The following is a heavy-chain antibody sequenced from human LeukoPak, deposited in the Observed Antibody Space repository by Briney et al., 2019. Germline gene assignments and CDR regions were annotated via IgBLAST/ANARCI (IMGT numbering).Heavy chain of an antibody. D-gene: IGHD2-2*01. J-gene: IGHJ6*03. CDR2: IIPILGIA. Sequence: ASVKVSCKASGGTFSSYAISWVRQPPGQGVEWRGRIIPILGIANNAQKFQGRVTITADESTSTAYMELSSLRSEDTAVYYCATGDGGYCSSTSCSPVERYYYYMDVWGKGTTVTVSS. CDR3: ATGDGGYCSSTSCSPVERYYYYMDV. V-gene: IGHV1-69*04. CDR1: GGTFSSYA.